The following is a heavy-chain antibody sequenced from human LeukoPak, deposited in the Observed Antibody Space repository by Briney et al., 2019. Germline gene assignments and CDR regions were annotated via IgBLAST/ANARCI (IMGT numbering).Heavy chain of an antibody. J-gene: IGHJ4*02. CDR1: GFVFSNHW. V-gene: IGHV3-7*01. CDR3: AKDYSFSNFN. CDR2: INERGSET. D-gene: IGHD2-15*01. Sequence: GGSLRLPCAASGFVFSNHWMTWVRQAPGKGLEWVANINERGSETYYADYVKGRFTISRDNTKKSLFLQLNSLRVEDTATYYCAKDYSFSNFNWGQGTLVTVSS.